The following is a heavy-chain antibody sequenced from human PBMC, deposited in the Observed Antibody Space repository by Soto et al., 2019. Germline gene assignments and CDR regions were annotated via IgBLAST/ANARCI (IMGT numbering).Heavy chain of an antibody. V-gene: IGHV1-46*01. J-gene: IGHJ4*02. D-gene: IGHD3-22*01. CDR3: ARNYDSQAYYFDY. CDR1: GYTFTSYY. CDR2: INPSGGST. Sequence: QVQLVQSGAEVKKPGASVKVSCKASGYTFTSYYMHWVRQAPGQGLEWMGIINPSGGSTSYAQKFQGXXXXXXXXXXXXXXXXXXXXXXEDTAVYYCARNYDSQAYYFDYWGQGTLVTVSS.